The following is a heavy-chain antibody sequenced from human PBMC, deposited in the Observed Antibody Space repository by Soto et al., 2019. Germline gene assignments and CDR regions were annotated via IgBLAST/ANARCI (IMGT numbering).Heavy chain of an antibody. D-gene: IGHD3-22*01. J-gene: IGHJ5*02. CDR1: GGSISSYY. Sequence: GGSISSYYWSWIRQPPGKGLEWIGEIYHSGSTNYNPSLKSRVTISVDKSKNQFSLKLSSVTAADTAVYYCASSYDSSGYYWSWFDPWGQGTLVTVSS. CDR3: ASSYDSSGYYWSWFDP. V-gene: IGHV4-59*12. CDR2: IYHSGST.